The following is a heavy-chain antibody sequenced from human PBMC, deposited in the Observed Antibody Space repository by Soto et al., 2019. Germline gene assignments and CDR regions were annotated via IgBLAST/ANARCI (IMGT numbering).Heavy chain of an antibody. D-gene: IGHD3-16*01. CDR2: IKSKTDGETR. J-gene: IGHJ4*02. CDR3: AKDLFWGQSDY. Sequence: PGGSLRLSCAGSGFTFSNAWMNWVRQAPGKGLEWVGRIKSKTDGETRDYAAPVKGRFTISRDDSKNTVYLHVNSLKTEDTAVYYCAKDLFWGQSDYWGQGTLVTVSS. V-gene: IGHV3-15*07. CDR1: GFTFSNAW.